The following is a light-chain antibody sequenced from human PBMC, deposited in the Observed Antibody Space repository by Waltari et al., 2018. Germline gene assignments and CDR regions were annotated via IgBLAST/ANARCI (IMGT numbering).Light chain of an antibody. CDR1: ALPEQY. Sequence: SYELTQPPSVSVSPGQTARITCSGDALPEQYAYWYQQKPGQAPVLVIYKDSERPSGIPGRFSGSSSGTTVTLTIRGVQAEDEADYYCQSPDSSGTYWVFGGGTKLTVL. CDR2: KDS. J-gene: IGLJ2*01. V-gene: IGLV3-25*03. CDR3: QSPDSSGTYWV.